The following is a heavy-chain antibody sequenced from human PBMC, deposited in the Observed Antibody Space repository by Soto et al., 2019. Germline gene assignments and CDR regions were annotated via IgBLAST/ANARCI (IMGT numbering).Heavy chain of an antibody. J-gene: IGHJ4*02. D-gene: IGHD1-7*01. Sequence: EQLQQWGAGLLKPSETLSLTCAVSGGSFSGYYWSWIRQPPGKGLEWIGEMNDSGSTKYNASLESRVAISVDTSKGHFSLTLTSVTAADTAVYYCASPRWNYIYWGQGTLVAVSS. CDR3: ASPRWNYIY. CDR1: GGSFSGYY. V-gene: IGHV4-34*01. CDR2: MNDSGST.